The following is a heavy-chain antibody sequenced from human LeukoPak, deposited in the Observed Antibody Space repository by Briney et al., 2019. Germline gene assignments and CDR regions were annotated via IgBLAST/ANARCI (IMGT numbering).Heavy chain of an antibody. J-gene: IGHJ6*03. CDR3: ASRGSSWYGGYYYYMDV. V-gene: IGHV4-4*07. Sequence: SETLSLTCTVSGGSISSYYWSWIRQPAGKGLEWIGRIYTSGSTNYNPSLKSRVTMSVDTSKNQFSLKLSSVTAADTAVYYCASRGSSWYGGYYYYMDVWGKGTTVTISS. CDR1: GGSISSYY. CDR2: IYTSGST. D-gene: IGHD6-13*01.